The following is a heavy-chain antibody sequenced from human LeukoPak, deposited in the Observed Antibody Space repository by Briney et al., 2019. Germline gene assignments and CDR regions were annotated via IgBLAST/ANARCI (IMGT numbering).Heavy chain of an antibody. D-gene: IGHD2-2*01. Sequence: LGESLKISCEGSVYTFTSYWIAWVRQLPGKGLEWMGIIYPGDSDTRYSPSFQGQVTISADKSISTSYLQWSSLKPSDTAMYYCARRTEYYYYMEVWGKETRVSVSS. CDR1: VYTFTSYW. J-gene: IGHJ6*03. CDR3: ARRTEYYYYMEV. V-gene: IGHV5-51*01. CDR2: IYPGDSDT.